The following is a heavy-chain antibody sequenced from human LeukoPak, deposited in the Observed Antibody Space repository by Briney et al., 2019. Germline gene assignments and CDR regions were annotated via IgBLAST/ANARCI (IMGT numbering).Heavy chain of an antibody. J-gene: IGHJ4*02. CDR3: AKDYCYGSGRFDY. Sequence: GGSLRLSCAASGFTFSSYAMSWVHQAPGKGLEWVSAISGSGGSTYYADSVKGRFTISRDNSKNTLYLQMNSLRAEDTAVYYCAKDYCYGSGRFDYWGQGTLVTVSS. V-gene: IGHV3-23*01. CDR2: ISGSGGST. CDR1: GFTFSSYA. D-gene: IGHD3-10*01.